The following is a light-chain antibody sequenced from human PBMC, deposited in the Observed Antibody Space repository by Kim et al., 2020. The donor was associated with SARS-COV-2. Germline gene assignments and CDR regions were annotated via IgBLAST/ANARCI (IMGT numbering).Light chain of an antibody. CDR1: QSVSSN. CDR2: GAS. Sequence: VSAGERATPACRASQSVSSNLAWYQQKPGQAPRLLIYGASARATGIPARFSGSGSGTEFTLTISSLQSEDFAVYYCQQYNNWPQTFGQGTKVDIK. V-gene: IGKV3-15*01. CDR3: QQYNNWPQT. J-gene: IGKJ1*01.